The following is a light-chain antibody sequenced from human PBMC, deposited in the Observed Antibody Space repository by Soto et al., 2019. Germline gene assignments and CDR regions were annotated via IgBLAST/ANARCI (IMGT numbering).Light chain of an antibody. V-gene: IGLV2-8*01. CDR1: SSDVGGYNY. J-gene: IGLJ2*01. CDR2: EVS. Sequence: QSALTQPPSASGSPGQSVTISCTGTSSDVGGYNYVSWYQQHPGKAPKLMIYEVSKRPSGVPDRFSGSKSGNTASLTVSGLQAEDEADYYCSSYAGPQRVFGGGTKLTVL. CDR3: SSYAGPQRV.